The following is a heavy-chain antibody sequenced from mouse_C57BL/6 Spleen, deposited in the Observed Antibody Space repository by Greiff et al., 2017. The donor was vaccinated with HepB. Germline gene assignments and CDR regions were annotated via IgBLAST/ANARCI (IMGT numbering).Heavy chain of an antibody. CDR2: ISDGGSYT. Sequence: EVKLVESGGGLVKPGGSLKLSCAASGFTFSSYAMSWVRQTPEKRLEWVATISDGGSYTYYPDNVKGRFTISRDNAKNNLYLQMSHLTSEDTAMYYCARGAGSSFRYFDVWGTGTTVTVSS. J-gene: IGHJ1*03. CDR1: GFTFSSYA. CDR3: ARGAGSSFRYFDV. V-gene: IGHV5-4*03. D-gene: IGHD1-1*01.